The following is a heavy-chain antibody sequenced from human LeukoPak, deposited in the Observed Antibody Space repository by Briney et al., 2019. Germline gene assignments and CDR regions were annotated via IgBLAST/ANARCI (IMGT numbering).Heavy chain of an antibody. J-gene: IGHJ4*02. Sequence: GGSLRFSCAASGFTFSSYWIHWVRQAPGKGVVWVSRINTDGSSTSYADSVKGRFTISRDNAKNTLYLQMNSLRAEDTAVYYCARGYYGLDDYWGQGTLVTVSS. CDR3: ARGYYGLDDY. D-gene: IGHD4-17*01. CDR2: INTDGSST. CDR1: GFTFSSYW. V-gene: IGHV3-74*01.